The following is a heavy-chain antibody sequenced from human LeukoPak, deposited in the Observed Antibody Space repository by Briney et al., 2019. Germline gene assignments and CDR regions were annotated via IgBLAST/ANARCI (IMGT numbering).Heavy chain of an antibody. Sequence: ASVKVSCKASGYTFTSYGISWVRQATGQGLEWMGWMNPNSGNTGYAQKFQGRVTMTRNTSISTAYMELSSLRSEDTAVYYCARPLRRFGELLSYYWGQGTLVTVSS. D-gene: IGHD3-10*01. CDR2: MNPNSGNT. CDR3: ARPLRRFGELLSYY. J-gene: IGHJ4*02. CDR1: GYTFTSYG. V-gene: IGHV1-8*02.